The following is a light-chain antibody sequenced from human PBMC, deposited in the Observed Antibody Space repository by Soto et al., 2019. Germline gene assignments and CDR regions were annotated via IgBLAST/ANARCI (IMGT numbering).Light chain of an antibody. Sequence: EIVMTQSPDTLSVSPGERATLSCRASQSVSTNLAWYQQKPGQAPRLLIYGASTRATGIPARFSGSESGTEFTLTISSLQSEDFAVYHCQQYNNWPYTFGQGTKLEIK. CDR2: GAS. CDR3: QQYNNWPYT. J-gene: IGKJ2*01. V-gene: IGKV3-15*01. CDR1: QSVSTN.